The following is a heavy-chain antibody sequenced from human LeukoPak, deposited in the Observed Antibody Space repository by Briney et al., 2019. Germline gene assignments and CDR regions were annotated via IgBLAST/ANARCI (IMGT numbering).Heavy chain of an antibody. V-gene: IGHV4-59*01. CDR3: ARGNPYCAGDCYYY. Sequence: PSETLSLTCTVSGGSTSSYYWSWIRQPPGKGLEWIGYIYYSGSTNYNPSLKSRVTISVDTSKNQFSLKLSSVTAADTAVYYCARGNPYCAGDCYYYWGQGTLVTVSS. J-gene: IGHJ4*02. CDR2: IYYSGST. D-gene: IGHD2-21*02. CDR1: GGSTSSYY.